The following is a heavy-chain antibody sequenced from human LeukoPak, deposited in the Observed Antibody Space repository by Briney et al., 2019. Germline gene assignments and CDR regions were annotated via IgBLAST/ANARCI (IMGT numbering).Heavy chain of an antibody. CDR3: ARHLPMAAPSGYYGMDV. Sequence: PSETLSLTCAVYGGSFSGYYWSWIRQPPGKGLEWIGEINHSGSTNYNPSLKSRVTISVDTSKNQFSLKLSSVTAADTAVYYCARHLPMAAPSGYYGMDVWGQGTTVTVSS. CDR2: INHSGST. D-gene: IGHD6-13*01. J-gene: IGHJ6*02. CDR1: GGSFSGYY. V-gene: IGHV4-34*01.